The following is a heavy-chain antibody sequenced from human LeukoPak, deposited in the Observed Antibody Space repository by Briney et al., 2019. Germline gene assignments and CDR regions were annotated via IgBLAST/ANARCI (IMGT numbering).Heavy chain of an antibody. CDR3: ALTAMVTSGWFDP. CDR1: GFTLTSSA. V-gene: IGHV1-58*02. J-gene: IGHJ5*02. Sequence: ASVKVSCKASGFTLTSSAMQWVRQARGQRLEWIGWIVVGSGNTNYAQKFQERVTITRDMSTSTAYMELSRLRSDDTAVYYCALTAMVTSGWFDPWGQGTLVTVSS. D-gene: IGHD5-18*01. CDR2: IVVGSGNT.